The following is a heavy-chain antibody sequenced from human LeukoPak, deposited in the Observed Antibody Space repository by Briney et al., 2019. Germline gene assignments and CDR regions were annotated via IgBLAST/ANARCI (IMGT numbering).Heavy chain of an antibody. V-gene: IGHV3-74*01. CDR1: GFTLSSYW. Sequence: GGSLRLSCAASGFTLSSYWMHWVRQAPGEGLVWVSRISSDASSTSYADSVKGRFTISRDNAENTLFLQMNSLTAEDTAVYYCARARGYYYDSFDYWGQGTLVTISS. J-gene: IGHJ4*02. D-gene: IGHD3-22*01. CDR2: ISSDASST. CDR3: ARARGYYYDSFDY.